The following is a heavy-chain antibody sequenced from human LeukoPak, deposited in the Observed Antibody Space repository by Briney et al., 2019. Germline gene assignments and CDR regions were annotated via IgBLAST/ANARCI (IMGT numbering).Heavy chain of an antibody. CDR2: INAGNGNT. J-gene: IGHJ4*02. Sequence: GASVKVSCKASGYTFTSYAMHWVRQAPGQRLEWMGWINAGNGNTKYSQKFQGRVTITRDTSASTAYMELSSLRSEDTAVYYGASRIDSGGYLALDYWGQGTLVTVSS. CDR1: GYTFTSYA. D-gene: IGHD3-10*01. CDR3: ASRIDSGGYLALDY. V-gene: IGHV1-3*01.